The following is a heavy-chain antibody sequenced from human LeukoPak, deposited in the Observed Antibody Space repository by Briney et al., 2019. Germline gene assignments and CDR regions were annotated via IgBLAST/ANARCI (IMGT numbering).Heavy chain of an antibody. Sequence: SVKVSCKASGGTFSSYAISWVRQAPGQGLEWMGRIIPILGIANYAQKFQGRVTITADKSTSTAYMELSSLRSEDTAVYCCARAGYCCSTSCYGDSFDYWGRGTLVTVSS. J-gene: IGHJ4*02. CDR2: IIPILGIA. D-gene: IGHD2-2*01. CDR1: GGTFSSYA. CDR3: ARAGYCCSTSCYGDSFDY. V-gene: IGHV1-69*04.